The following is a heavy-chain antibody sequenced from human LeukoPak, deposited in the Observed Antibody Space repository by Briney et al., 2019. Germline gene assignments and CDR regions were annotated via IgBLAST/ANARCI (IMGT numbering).Heavy chain of an antibody. CDR1: GFTLSSYW. D-gene: IGHD6-19*01. CDR3: AGEGSGLIDY. Sequence: GGSLRLSCAASGFTLSSYWMSWVRQAPGKGLEWVANIKQDGSEKYYVDSVKGRFTISRDNAKNSLYLQMNSLRAEDTAVYYCAGEGSGLIDYWGQGTLVTVSS. J-gene: IGHJ4*02. V-gene: IGHV3-7*01. CDR2: IKQDGSEK.